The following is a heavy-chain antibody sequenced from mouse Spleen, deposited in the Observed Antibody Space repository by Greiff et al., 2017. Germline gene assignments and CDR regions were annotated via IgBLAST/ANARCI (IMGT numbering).Heavy chain of an antibody. V-gene: IGHV1-82*01. Sequence: VKLQESGPELVKPGASVKISCKASGYAFSSSWMNWVKQRPGKGLEWIGRIYPGDGDTNYNGKFKGKATLTADKSSSTAYMQLSSLTSEDSAVYFCARDGSINYYAMDYWGQGTSVTVSS. J-gene: IGHJ4*01. CDR2: IYPGDGDT. CDR1: GYAFSSSW. D-gene: IGHD1-1*01. CDR3: ARDGSINYYAMDY.